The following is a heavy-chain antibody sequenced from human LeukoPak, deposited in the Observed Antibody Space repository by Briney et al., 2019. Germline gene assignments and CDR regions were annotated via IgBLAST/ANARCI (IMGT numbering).Heavy chain of an antibody. CDR1: GFTFSSYG. V-gene: IGHV3-33*01. J-gene: IGHJ4*02. CDR3: ATPGWITMVRGVTFDY. Sequence: GGSLRLSCAASGFTFSSYGMHWVRQAPGKGLEWVAVIWYDGSNKYYADSVKGRFTISRDNSKNTLYLQMNSLRAEDTAVYYCATPGWITMVRGVTFDYWGQGTLVTVSS. D-gene: IGHD3-10*01. CDR2: IWYDGSNK.